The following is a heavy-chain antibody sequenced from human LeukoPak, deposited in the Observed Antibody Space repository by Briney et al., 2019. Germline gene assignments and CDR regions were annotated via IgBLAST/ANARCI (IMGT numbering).Heavy chain of an antibody. V-gene: IGHV3-30*02. Sequence: GGSLRLSCAAPGFTFSSYGMHWVRQAPGKGLEWVAFIRYDGSNKYYADSVKGRFTISRDNSKNTLYLQMNSLKTEDTAIYYCMSDLDNWGQGTLVTVSS. CDR1: GFTFSSYG. CDR2: IRYDGSNK. J-gene: IGHJ4*02. CDR3: MSDLDN.